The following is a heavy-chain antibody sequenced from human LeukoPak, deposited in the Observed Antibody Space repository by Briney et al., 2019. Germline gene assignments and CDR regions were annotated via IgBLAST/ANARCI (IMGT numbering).Heavy chain of an antibody. CDR2: IKQDGSQE. J-gene: IGHJ4*02. CDR1: RFTLSTYL. V-gene: IGHV3-7*01. D-gene: IGHD3-3*01. Sequence: PGGSLRLSCAASRFTLSTYLMSWVRQAPGKGLEWVAHIKQDGSQEYYVDSVKGRFTISRDSAKNSLYLQMNSLRAEDTAVYYCARGVPYDSWSGPHYSDYWGQGTLVTVSS. CDR3: ARGVPYDSWSGPHYSDY.